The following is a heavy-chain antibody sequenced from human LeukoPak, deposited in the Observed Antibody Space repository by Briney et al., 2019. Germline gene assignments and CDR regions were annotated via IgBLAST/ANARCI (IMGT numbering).Heavy chain of an antibody. D-gene: IGHD3-22*01. CDR1: GYTFSSFS. J-gene: IGHJ4*02. CDR3: VRLRRNRDTSGYYYYYDF. V-gene: IGHV3-21*01. CDR2: ISVRSNYI. Sequence: PGGSLRLSCVASGYTFSSFSINWVRQAPGKGLEWVSSISVRSNYIYYADSVRGRFSISRDDARVSLFLQMNSLRAEDTAVYYCVRLRRNRDTSGYYYYYDFWGQGTLVTVSS.